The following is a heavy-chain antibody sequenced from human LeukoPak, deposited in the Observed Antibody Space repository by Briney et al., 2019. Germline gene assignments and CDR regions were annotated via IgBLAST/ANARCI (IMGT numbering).Heavy chain of an antibody. CDR1: GYTLTELS. V-gene: IGHV1-24*01. CDR2: FDPEDGET. Sequence: ASVKVSCKVSGYTLTELSMHWVRQAPGKGLEWMGGFDPEDGETIYAQKFQGRVTMTEDTSTDTAYMELSSLRSEDAAVYYCATATYSGSYQYFDYWGQGTLVTVSS. J-gene: IGHJ4*02. CDR3: ATATYSGSYQYFDY. D-gene: IGHD1-26*01.